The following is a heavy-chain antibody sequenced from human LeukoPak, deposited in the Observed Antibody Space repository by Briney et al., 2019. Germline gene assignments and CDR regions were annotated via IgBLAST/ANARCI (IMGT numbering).Heavy chain of an antibody. CDR2: ISGSGGST. D-gene: IGHD3-22*01. CDR1: GFTFSTYA. CDR3: ANIRDDSGYYRYFDY. Sequence: PGGSLRLSCAASGFTFSTYAMSWVRQAPGKGLEWVSAISGSGGSTYYADSVKGRFTISRDNSKNTLYLQMDSLRADDTAVYYCANIRDDSGYYRYFDYWGQGTLVTVSS. V-gene: IGHV3-23*01. J-gene: IGHJ4*02.